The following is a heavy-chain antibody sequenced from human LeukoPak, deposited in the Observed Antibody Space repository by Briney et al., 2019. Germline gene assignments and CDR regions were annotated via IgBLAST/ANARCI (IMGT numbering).Heavy chain of an antibody. CDR3: ARGGRPMDV. J-gene: IGHJ6*02. CDR2: ISSSSTI. V-gene: IGHV3-48*02. CDR1: GFTFSTYT. Sequence: PGGSLRLSCAASGFTFSTYTMNWVRQAPGKGLRWVSYISSSSTIFYADSVKGRFTISRDNAKNSLYLQMNSLRDEDTAVYYCARGGRPMDVWGQGTTVTVSS.